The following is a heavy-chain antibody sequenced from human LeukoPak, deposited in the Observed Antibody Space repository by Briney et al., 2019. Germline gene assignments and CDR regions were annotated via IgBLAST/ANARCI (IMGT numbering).Heavy chain of an antibody. D-gene: IGHD3-22*01. V-gene: IGHV3-23*01. CDR3: AKARRRITMIVVVITTPGAEYFQH. J-gene: IGHJ1*01. CDR2: ISSGGTGT. CDR1: GFTFSSYA. Sequence: GGSLRLSCAASGFTFSSYAMSWVRQTPGKGLEWVSGISSGGTGTNYADSVKGRFTTSRDNSKNTLYLQMNRLRAEDTAVYYCAKARRRITMIVVVITTPGAEYFQHWGQGTLVTVSS.